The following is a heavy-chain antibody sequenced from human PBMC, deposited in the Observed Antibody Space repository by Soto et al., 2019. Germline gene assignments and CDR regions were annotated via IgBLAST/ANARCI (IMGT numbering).Heavy chain of an antibody. J-gene: IGHJ6*02. D-gene: IGHD6-25*01. V-gene: IGHV4-31*03. CDR3: ARESGGYDSSTRYGLDV. CDR2: IYYSGST. Sequence: SETLSLTCSVSGGAISSVGHYWTCIRQHPGKGLEWIGYIYYSGSTDYNPSLKSRVTISVDRSKNQFSLNLSSVTAADTAIYYCARESGGYDSSTRYGLDVWGQGTTVTVSS. CDR1: GGAISSVGHY.